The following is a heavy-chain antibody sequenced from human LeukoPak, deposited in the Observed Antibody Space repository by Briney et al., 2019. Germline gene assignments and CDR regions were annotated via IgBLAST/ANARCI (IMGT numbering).Heavy chain of an antibody. V-gene: IGHV3-23*01. Sequence: PGGSLRLSCAASGFTFSSYAMSWVRQAPGKGLEWVSAISGSGGSTYYADSVKGRFTISRDNSKNTLYLQMNSLRAEDTAVYYCAKDEAYYYDSSGYLLGGSDAFDIWGQGTMVTVSS. CDR2: ISGSGGST. CDR1: GFTFSSYA. CDR3: AKDEAYYYDSSGYLLGGSDAFDI. D-gene: IGHD3-22*01. J-gene: IGHJ3*02.